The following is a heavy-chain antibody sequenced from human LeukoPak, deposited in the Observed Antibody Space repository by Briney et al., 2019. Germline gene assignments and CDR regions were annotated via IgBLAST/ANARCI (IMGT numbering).Heavy chain of an antibody. CDR1: GYTFTSYG. J-gene: IGHJ4*02. CDR3: ASLYGSGSPFDY. D-gene: IGHD3-10*01. Sequence: GASVKVSCKASGYTFTSYGISWVRQAPGQGLEWMGWISAYNGNTNYAQRLQGRVTMTTDTSTTTAYMELRSLRSDDTAVYYCASLYGSGSPFDYWGQGTLVTVSS. CDR2: ISAYNGNT. V-gene: IGHV1-18*01.